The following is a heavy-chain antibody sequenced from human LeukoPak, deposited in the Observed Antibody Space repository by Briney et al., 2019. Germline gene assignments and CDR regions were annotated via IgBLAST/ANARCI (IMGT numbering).Heavy chain of an antibody. Sequence: GGSLRLSCAASGFTFSSHWMHWVRQAPGKGLVCVSRIKSDGTYSDYGDSVRGRFTISRDNAKDTLYLQMNSLRAEDTAVYYCARETGSAVGSTDFDYWGQGTLVTVSS. D-gene: IGHD4-17*01. V-gene: IGHV3-74*01. J-gene: IGHJ4*02. CDR1: GFTFSSHW. CDR2: IKSDGTYS. CDR3: ARETGSAVGSTDFDY.